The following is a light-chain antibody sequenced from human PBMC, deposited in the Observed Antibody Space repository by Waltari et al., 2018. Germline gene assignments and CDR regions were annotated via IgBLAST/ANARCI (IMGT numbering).Light chain of an antibody. Sequence: DIQMIQSPSSLSASVGDSVTITCRASQSIISHLNWYQQKPGKAPNLLIYAASTLQSGVPSRFSGSGSGTDFTLSISSLQPEDFATYYCQQSYSTPRTFGQGTQVEIK. CDR2: AAS. CDR1: QSIISH. J-gene: IGKJ1*01. CDR3: QQSYSTPRT. V-gene: IGKV1-39*01.